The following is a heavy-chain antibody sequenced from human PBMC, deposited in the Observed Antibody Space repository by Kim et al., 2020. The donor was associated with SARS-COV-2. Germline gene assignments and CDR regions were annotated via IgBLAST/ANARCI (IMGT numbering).Heavy chain of an antibody. D-gene: IGHD3-10*01. V-gene: IGHV4-39*01. Sequence: PKRRVTLSVATSKNQFSLKLSSVTAADTAVYYCARHPRATMVRGGYFDYWGQGTLVTVSS. CDR3: ARHPRATMVRGGYFDY. J-gene: IGHJ4*02.